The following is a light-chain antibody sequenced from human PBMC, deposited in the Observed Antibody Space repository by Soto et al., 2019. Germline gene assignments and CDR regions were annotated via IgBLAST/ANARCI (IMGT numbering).Light chain of an antibody. J-gene: IGKJ1*01. CDR3: HQYGSSPRT. CDR1: QSVSSSY. V-gene: IGKV3-20*01. CDR2: GAS. Sequence: EIVFTQSPGTLSLSPGERATLSCRASQSVSSSYLAWYQQKPGQAPRLLIYGASSRATGIPDRFSGSGSGTEFTLTISRLEPEDFEVYYCHQYGSSPRTFGQGTKVDIK.